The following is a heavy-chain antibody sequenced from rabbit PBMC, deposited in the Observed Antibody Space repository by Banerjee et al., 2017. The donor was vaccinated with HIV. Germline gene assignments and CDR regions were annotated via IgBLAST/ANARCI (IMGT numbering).Heavy chain of an antibody. D-gene: IGHD4-1*01. V-gene: IGHV1S40*01. CDR1: GFDFSGYY. J-gene: IGHJ4*01. CDR3: ARAFYYDSGWDFNL. CDR2: IYGGSHGTT. Sequence: QSLEESGGDLVKPGASLTLTCTASGFDFSGYYMCWVRQAPGKGLEWTACIYGGSHGTTYYASWAKGRFTISKTSSTTVTLEMTSLTAADTATYFCARAFYYDSGWDFNLWGQGTLVTVS.